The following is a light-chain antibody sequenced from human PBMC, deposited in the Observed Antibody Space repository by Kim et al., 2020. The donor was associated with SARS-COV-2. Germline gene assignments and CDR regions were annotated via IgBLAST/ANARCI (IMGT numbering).Light chain of an antibody. V-gene: IGKV3-20*01. J-gene: IGKJ1*01. Sequence: SPGKGGTLSWRTSQSVSSSYLAWYQQESGQAPRLIIYGASSRATGIPDRFSGSGSGTDFTLTISRLEPEDFAVYYCQQYGTSPWTFGQGTKVDIK. CDR2: GAS. CDR3: QQYGTSPWT. CDR1: QSVSSSY.